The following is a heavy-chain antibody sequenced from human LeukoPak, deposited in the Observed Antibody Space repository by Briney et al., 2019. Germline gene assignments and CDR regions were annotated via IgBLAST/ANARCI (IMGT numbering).Heavy chain of an antibody. J-gene: IGHJ3*02. V-gene: IGHV1-8*01. Sequence: GASVKVSFKASGYTFSNYDINWVRQATGQGLEWMGWMNPNSGNTGYAQKFQGRVTMTRNTSITTAYMELSSLRSEDTAVYYCARVRSGSYFLGRYAFDIWGQGTMVTVSS. CDR3: ARVRSGSYFLGRYAFDI. D-gene: IGHD1-26*01. CDR2: MNPNSGNT. CDR1: GYTFSNYD.